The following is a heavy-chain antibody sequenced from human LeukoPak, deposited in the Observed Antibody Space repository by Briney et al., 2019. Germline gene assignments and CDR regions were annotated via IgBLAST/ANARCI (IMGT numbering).Heavy chain of an antibody. D-gene: IGHD3-3*01. J-gene: IGHJ5*02. V-gene: IGHV4-39*07. CDR3: ARGVLRSNWFDP. Sequence: PSETLSLTCTVSGGSISSSSYYWGWIRQPPGKGLEWIGSIYYSGSTYYNPSLKSRVTISVDTSKNQFSLKLSSVTAADTAVYYCARGVLRSNWFDPWGQGTLVTVSS. CDR1: GGSISSSSYY. CDR2: IYYSGST.